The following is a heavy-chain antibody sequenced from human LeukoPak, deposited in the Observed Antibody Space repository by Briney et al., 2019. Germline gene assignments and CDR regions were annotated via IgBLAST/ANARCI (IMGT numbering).Heavy chain of an antibody. CDR3: ARDESETLGGFYYYYMDV. Sequence: GGSLRLSCAASGFTFSSYWMSWVRQAPGKGLELVANIKQDGSEKYYVDSVKGRFTISRDNAKNSLYLQMNSLRAEDTAVYYCARDESETLGGFYYYYMDVWGKGTTVTVSS. CDR2: IKQDGSEK. J-gene: IGHJ6*03. V-gene: IGHV3-7*01. D-gene: IGHD3-16*01. CDR1: GFTFSSYW.